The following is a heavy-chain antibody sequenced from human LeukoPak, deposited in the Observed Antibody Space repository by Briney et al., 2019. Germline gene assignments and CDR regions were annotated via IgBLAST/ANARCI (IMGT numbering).Heavy chain of an antibody. D-gene: IGHD3-9*01. CDR1: GFTVRSNY. J-gene: IGHJ4*02. CDR2: IYSGGST. CDR3: ARATYFDWLLYRN. Sequence: GGSLRLSCAASGFTVRSNYMSWVRQAPGKGLEWVSIIYSGGSTYYADSVKGRFTISRDNSKNTLFLQMNSLRAEDTAVYYCARATYFDWLLYRNWGQGTLVTVSS. V-gene: IGHV3-53*01.